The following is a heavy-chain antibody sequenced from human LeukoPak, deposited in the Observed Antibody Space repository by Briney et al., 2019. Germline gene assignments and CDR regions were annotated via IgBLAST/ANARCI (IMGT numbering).Heavy chain of an antibody. CDR3: AHVSILRGLEYYGLDV. V-gene: IGHV2-5*01. J-gene: IGHJ6*02. D-gene: IGHD3-10*01. CDR1: GFSLSNSGVA. Sequence: FGPTLVNPTQTLTLTCTFSGFSLSNSGVALVWIRQPPGKALEWVALIYWNDDKRYGPSLKGRVAISKDTSKNQVVLSVSNMDPADTATYYCAHVSILRGLEYYGLDVWGQGTTVTVSS. CDR2: IYWNDDK.